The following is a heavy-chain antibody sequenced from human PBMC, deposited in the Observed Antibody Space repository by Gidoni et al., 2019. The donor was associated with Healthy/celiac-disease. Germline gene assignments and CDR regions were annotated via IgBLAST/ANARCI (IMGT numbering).Heavy chain of an antibody. CDR3: AADPYQLLSFDYYDYGMDA. V-gene: IGHV1-58*02. CDR2: IVVGSGNT. D-gene: IGHD2-2*01. CDR1: GFTFTSSA. J-gene: IGHJ6*02. Sequence: QMQLVQSGPEVKKPGTSVKVSCKASGFTFTSSAMPWVRQARGQRLEWIGWIVVGSGNTNYAQKFQERVTITRDMSTSTAYMELSSLRSEDTAVYYCAADPYQLLSFDYYDYGMDAWGQGTTVTVSS.